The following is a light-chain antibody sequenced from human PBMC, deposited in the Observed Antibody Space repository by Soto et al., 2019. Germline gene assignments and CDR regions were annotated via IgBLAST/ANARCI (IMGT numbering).Light chain of an antibody. CDR2: DVS. CDR3: SSYTSSSTDV. V-gene: IGLV2-14*03. Sequence: QSALTQPASVSGSPGQSITISCTGTSSDIGGYNYVSWYQQHPGKAPKLMMYDVSSRPSGVSNRFSGSKSGNTASLTISGLQAEDEADYYCSSYTSSSTDVFGTGTQLTVL. J-gene: IGLJ1*01. CDR1: SSDIGGYNY.